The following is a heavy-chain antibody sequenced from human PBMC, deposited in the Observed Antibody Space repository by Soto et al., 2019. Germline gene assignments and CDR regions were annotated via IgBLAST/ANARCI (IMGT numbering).Heavy chain of an antibody. CDR3: ARGRGCSSTSCYNFNYYYGMDV. J-gene: IGHJ6*02. CDR1: GFTFDDYA. D-gene: IGHD2-2*02. CDR2: ISWNSGSI. Sequence: EVQLVESGGGLVQPGRSLRLSCAASGFTFDDYAMHWVRQAPGKGLEWVSGISWNSGSIGYADSVKGRFTISRDNAKNSLYLQMNSLRAEDTALYYCARGRGCSSTSCYNFNYYYGMDVWGQGTTVTVSS. V-gene: IGHV3-9*01.